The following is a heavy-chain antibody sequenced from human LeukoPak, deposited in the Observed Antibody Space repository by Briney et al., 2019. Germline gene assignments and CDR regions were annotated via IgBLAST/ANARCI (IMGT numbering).Heavy chain of an antibody. CDR3: ARETTLGPTSRMDV. CDR2: FYTTGST. J-gene: IGHJ6*04. Sequence: SQTLSLTCSVSGGSVSSGRYHWTWIRQPAGKGLEWIGRFYTTGSTNYNPSLESRVTISVDMSKNQFSLKLSSVTAADTAVYFCARETTLGPTSRMDVWGKGTTVTVSS. D-gene: IGHD1-26*01. V-gene: IGHV4-61*02. CDR1: GGSVSSGRYH.